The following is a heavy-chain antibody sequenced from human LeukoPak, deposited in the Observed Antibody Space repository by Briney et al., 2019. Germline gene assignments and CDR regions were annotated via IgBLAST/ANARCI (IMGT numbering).Heavy chain of an antibody. Sequence: GGSLRLSCAASGFTFSSYGMHWVRQAPGKGPEWVAVIWYDGSNKYYADSVKGRFTISRDNSKSTLYLQMNSLRAEDTAVYYCARGGGVRGVNYFDYWGQGTLVTVSS. V-gene: IGHV3-33*01. CDR2: IWYDGSNK. CDR1: GFTFSSYG. J-gene: IGHJ4*02. D-gene: IGHD3-10*02. CDR3: ARGGGVRGVNYFDY.